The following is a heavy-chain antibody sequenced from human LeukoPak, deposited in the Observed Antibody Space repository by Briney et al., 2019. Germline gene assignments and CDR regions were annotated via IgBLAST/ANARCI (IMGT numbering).Heavy chain of an antibody. J-gene: IGHJ6*04. CDR1: EFTFSSYE. V-gene: IGHV3-48*03. D-gene: IGHD3-10*02. CDR2: ISSSGSTI. Sequence: GGSLRLSCAASEFTFSSYEMNWVRQAPGKGLEWVSYISSSGSTILYADSVKGRFSISRDNAKNSLFLQMNSLRAGDTAVYYCAELGITMIGGVWGKGTTVTISS. CDR3: AELGITMIGGV.